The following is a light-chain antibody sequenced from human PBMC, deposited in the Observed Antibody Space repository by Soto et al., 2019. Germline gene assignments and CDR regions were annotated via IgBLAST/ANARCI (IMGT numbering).Light chain of an antibody. CDR2: AAS. Sequence: DIQMTQSPSSLSASVGDRVTITCRASQGISNYLAWYQQKPGKVPRLLIFAASTLQSGAPSRFRGAGSETDFTLTISSLQPDDFATYYCQQYNSYSWTFGQGTKVDIK. J-gene: IGKJ1*01. V-gene: IGKV1-27*01. CDR1: QGISNY. CDR3: QQYNSYSWT.